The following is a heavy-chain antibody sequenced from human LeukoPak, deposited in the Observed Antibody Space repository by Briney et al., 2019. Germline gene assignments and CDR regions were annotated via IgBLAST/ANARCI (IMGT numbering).Heavy chain of an antibody. Sequence: GGSLRLSCAASGFTVSSNYMSWVRQAPGKGLEWVSAISGSGGSTYYADSVKGRFTISRDNSKNTLYLQMNSLRAEDTAVYYCAKEVRITMIVVVIRYGMDVWGQGTTVTVSS. J-gene: IGHJ6*02. D-gene: IGHD3-22*01. V-gene: IGHV3-23*01. CDR3: AKEVRITMIVVVIRYGMDV. CDR1: GFTVSSNY. CDR2: ISGSGGST.